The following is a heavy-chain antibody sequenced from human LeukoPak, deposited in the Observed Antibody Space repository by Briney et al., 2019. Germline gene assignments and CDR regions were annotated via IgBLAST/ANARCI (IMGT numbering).Heavy chain of an antibody. CDR1: GGSINSGGSY. D-gene: IGHD4-11*01. J-gene: IGHJ6*03. CDR3: ARDNGDYRSIYYYMDV. V-gene: IGHV4-31*03. CDR2: TYYSWSS. Sequence: PSQTLSLTCTVSGGSINSGGSYWSWIRQHPGKGLEWIGCTYYSWSSYYNPSLKSRVTLSLDTSKNQFSLKLSSVTAADTAVYYCARDNGDYRSIYYYMDVWGKGTTVTVSS.